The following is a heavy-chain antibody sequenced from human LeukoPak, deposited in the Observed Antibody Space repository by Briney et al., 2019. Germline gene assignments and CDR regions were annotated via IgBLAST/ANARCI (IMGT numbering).Heavy chain of an antibody. CDR2: INHSGST. V-gene: IGHV4-34*01. Sequence: SETLSLTCAVYGGSFSGYYWSWIRQPPGKGLEWIGEINHSGSTNYNPSLKSRVTISVDTSKNQFSLKLSSVTAADTAVYYCARVKGDPPYYYYGMDVWGQGTTVTVSS. CDR1: GGSFSGYY. D-gene: IGHD1-26*01. CDR3: ARVKGDPPYYYYGMDV. J-gene: IGHJ6*02.